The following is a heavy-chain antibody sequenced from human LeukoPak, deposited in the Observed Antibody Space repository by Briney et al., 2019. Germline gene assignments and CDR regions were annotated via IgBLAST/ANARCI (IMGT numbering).Heavy chain of an antibody. CDR1: GYTFTSYD. CDR2: MNPNSGNT. CDR3: ARVIEPYDSKGGWFDP. J-gene: IGHJ5*02. V-gene: IGHV1-8*01. Sequence: GASVKVSCKASGYTFTSYDINWVRQATGQGLEWMGWMNPNSGNTGYAQKFQGRVTMTRNTSISTAYMELSSLRSEDTAVYYCARVIEPYDSKGGWFDPWGQGTLVTVSS. D-gene: IGHD3-22*01.